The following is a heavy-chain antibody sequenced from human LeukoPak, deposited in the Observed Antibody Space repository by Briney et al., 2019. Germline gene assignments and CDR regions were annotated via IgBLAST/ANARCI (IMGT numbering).Heavy chain of an antibody. CDR1: GYTFTSYG. J-gene: IGHJ4*02. CDR2: ISAYNGNT. CDR3: ARDHYGSGSYYHYFDY. D-gene: IGHD3-10*01. V-gene: IGHV1-18*01. Sequence: GGSVKVSCKASGYTFTSYGISWVRQAPGQGLEWMGWISAYNGNTNYAQKLQGRVTMTTDTSTSTAYMELRSLRSDDTAAYYCARDHYGSGSYYHYFDYWGQGTLVTVSS.